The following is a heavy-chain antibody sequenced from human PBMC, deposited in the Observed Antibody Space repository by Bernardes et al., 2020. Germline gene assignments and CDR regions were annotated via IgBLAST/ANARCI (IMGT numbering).Heavy chain of an antibody. CDR2: INPNSGGT. D-gene: IGHD3-10*01. V-gene: IGHV1-2*06. CDR1: GYTFTGYY. CDR3: ARGPPLLWFKGFDP. J-gene: IGHJ5*02. Sequence: ASVKVSCKASGYTFTGYYMHWVRQAPGQGLEWMGRINPNSGGTNYAQKFQGRVTMTRDTSISTAYMELSRLRSDDTAVYYCARGPPLLWFKGFDPWGQGTLVTVSS.